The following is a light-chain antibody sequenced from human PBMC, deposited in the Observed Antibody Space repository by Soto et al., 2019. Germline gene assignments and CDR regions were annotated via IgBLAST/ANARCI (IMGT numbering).Light chain of an antibody. Sequence: QSVLTQPASVSGSPGQSITISCTGTSSDVGGYNYVSWYQQHPSKATKIMNYEVSDRPSGVSKRFSGSKSGNTSSLTISGLQAEDEADYYCSSYTSSSLYVFGTGTKVTVL. CDR1: SSDVGGYNY. J-gene: IGLJ1*01. CDR2: EVS. CDR3: SSYTSSSLYV. V-gene: IGLV2-14*01.